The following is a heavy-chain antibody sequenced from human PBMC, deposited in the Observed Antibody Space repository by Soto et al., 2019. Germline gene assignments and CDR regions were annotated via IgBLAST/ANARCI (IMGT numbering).Heavy chain of an antibody. D-gene: IGHD6-13*01. CDR1: GGSFSGHH. J-gene: IGHJ5*02. CDR3: ARVSRSSWYSLFDP. CDR2: INQSGST. V-gene: IGHV4-34*01. Sequence: QVQLQQWGAGLLKPSETLSLTCAVYGGSFSGHHWSWIRQPPGKGLEWMGEINQSGSTDYNPSLKFRVTISLDTSKDQFSLNLRSVTAADTAVYYCARVSRSSWYSLFDPWGQGTLVTVSS.